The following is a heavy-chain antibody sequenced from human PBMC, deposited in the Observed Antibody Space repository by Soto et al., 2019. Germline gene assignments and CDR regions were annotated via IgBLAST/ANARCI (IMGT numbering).Heavy chain of an antibody. V-gene: IGHV4-59*01. CDR3: AKQNWNDGMDAFDI. CDR2: IYYSGST. CDR1: GGSISSYY. J-gene: IGHJ3*02. Sequence: SETLSLTCTVSGGSISSYYCSWIRQPPGKGLEWIGYIYYSGSTNYNPSLKSRVTISVDTSKNQFSLKLSSVTAADTAVYYCAKQNWNDGMDAFDIWGQGTMVTVS. D-gene: IGHD1-1*01.